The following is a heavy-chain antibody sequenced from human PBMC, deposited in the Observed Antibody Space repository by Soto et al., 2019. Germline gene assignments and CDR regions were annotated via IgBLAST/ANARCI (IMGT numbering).Heavy chain of an antibody. D-gene: IGHD2-15*01. V-gene: IGHV4-4*02. CDR3: ARPQGVVPTHAFVT. CDR2: IYHNGWS. CDR1: GGSINSINW. Sequence: QVHLQESGPGLVKPSGTLSLTCGVSGGSINSINWWSWVRQTPGKGLEWIGEIYHNGWSNYNPSLKSRVTLSIDKSKNQFFLNLATVSAADTAVYYCARPQGVVPTHAFVTCGQGTLVIVSS. J-gene: IGHJ5*02.